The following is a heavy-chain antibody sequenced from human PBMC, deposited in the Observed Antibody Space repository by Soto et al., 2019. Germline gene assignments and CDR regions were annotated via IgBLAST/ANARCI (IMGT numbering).Heavy chain of an antibody. CDR2: INPNTDVT. CDR1: GYTFTGYF. CDR3: ARARWGNWNHIDAFDI. V-gene: IGHV1-2*02. Sequence: WASVKVSCRASGYTFTGYFMHWVRQAPGQGLEGMGGINPNTDVTNYAQRFQGRVTMTRDTSISIAYMELSRLRSDDTAIYSCARARWGNWNHIDAFDIWGPGTMVTVSS. D-gene: IGHD1-20*01. J-gene: IGHJ3*02.